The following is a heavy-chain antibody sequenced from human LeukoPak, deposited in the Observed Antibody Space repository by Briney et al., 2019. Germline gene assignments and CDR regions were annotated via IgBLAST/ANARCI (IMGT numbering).Heavy chain of an antibody. Sequence: GGSLRLSCAASGFTFSSHAMSWVRQAPGKGLEWVSGISGSGGSTYYADSVKGRFIISRGNSKNTLYLQMNSLRAEDTAVYYCAKGSYSSGWDSWGQGTLVTVSS. CDR1: GFTFSSHA. CDR3: AKGSYSSGWDS. D-gene: IGHD6-19*01. J-gene: IGHJ4*02. V-gene: IGHV3-23*01. CDR2: ISGSGGST.